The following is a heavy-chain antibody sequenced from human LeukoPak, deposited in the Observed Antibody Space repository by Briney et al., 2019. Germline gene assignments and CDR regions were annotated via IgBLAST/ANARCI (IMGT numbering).Heavy chain of an antibody. CDR3: TTDPHNYSY. V-gene: IGHV3-15*01. Sequence: GGSLRLSCAASGFTFSNAWMSWVRQAPGKGLEWVGRIKSKTGGGTTDYAAPVKGRFTISRDDSKNTLYLQMNSLKTEDTAVYYCTTDPHNYSYWGQGTLVTVSS. D-gene: IGHD1-20*01. J-gene: IGHJ4*02. CDR2: IKSKTGGGTT. CDR1: GFTFSNAW.